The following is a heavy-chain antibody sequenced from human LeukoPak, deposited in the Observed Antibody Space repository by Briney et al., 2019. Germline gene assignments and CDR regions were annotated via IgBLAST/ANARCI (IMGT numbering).Heavy chain of an antibody. CDR1: GYTFTSYG. CDR3: ARYYYDSSGYYDNSWFDP. Sequence: ASVKLSCKASGYTFTSYGISWVRQSPGQGLEWMGWISAYYGNTNYAQKLQGRVSMTTDTSTSTAYMELRSLRSDDTAVYYCARYYYDSSGYYDNSWFDPWVQGTMVTVSS. J-gene: IGHJ5*02. D-gene: IGHD3-22*01. V-gene: IGHV1-18*01. CDR2: ISAYYGNT.